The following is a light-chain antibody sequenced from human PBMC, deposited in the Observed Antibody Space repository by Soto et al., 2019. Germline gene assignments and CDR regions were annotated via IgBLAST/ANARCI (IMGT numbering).Light chain of an antibody. CDR1: QSLLHSNGYNY. CDR2: LGS. J-gene: IGKJ1*01. V-gene: IGKV2-28*01. Sequence: DIVMTQSPLSLPVTPGEPASISCRSSQSLLHSNGYNYLDWYLQKPGQSPQLLIYLGSNRASGVPDRFSGSASGTDFTLKISRVEAEDVWVYYCMQALQTPWTFGQGTKVEIK. CDR3: MQALQTPWT.